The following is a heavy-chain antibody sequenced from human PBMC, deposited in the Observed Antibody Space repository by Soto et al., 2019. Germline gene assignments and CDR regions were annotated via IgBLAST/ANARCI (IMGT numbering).Heavy chain of an antibody. CDR3: AREKVGGSWHPRYGMDV. J-gene: IGHJ6*02. Sequence: SETLSLTCTVSGGSISSSSYYWGWIRQPPGKGLEWIGSIYYSGSTYYNPSLKSRVTISVDTSKNQFSLKLSSVTAADTAVYYCAREKVGGSWHPRYGMDVWGQGTTVTISS. D-gene: IGHD6-13*01. CDR1: GGSISSSSYY. V-gene: IGHV4-39*07. CDR2: IYYSGST.